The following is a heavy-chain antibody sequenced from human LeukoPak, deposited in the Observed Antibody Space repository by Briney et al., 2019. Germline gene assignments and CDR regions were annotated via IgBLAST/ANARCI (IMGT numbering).Heavy chain of an antibody. Sequence: SETLSLTCTVSGDPIRSSYWSWIRQPPGKGLEWIGYIYYTGTTPYNPSLKSRVTISVDTSKNQFSLNLSSVTAADTAVYYCARRGGLNRGYWYFDLWGRGTLVTVSS. J-gene: IGHJ2*01. D-gene: IGHD3-16*01. CDR2: IYYTGTT. CDR3: ARRGGLNRGYWYFDL. V-gene: IGHV4-59*01. CDR1: GDPIRSSY.